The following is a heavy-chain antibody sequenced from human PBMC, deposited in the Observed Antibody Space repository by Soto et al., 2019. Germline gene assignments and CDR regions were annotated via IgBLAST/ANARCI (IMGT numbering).Heavy chain of an antibody. J-gene: IGHJ4*02. Sequence: EVQLLESGGGLVQPGGSLRLSCAASGFTFSTYAMSWVRQAPGKGLECVSDISGTGTRTYYSDSVKGRFTISRDNSKNTLYLQMDSLRAEDTAVYYCAKAAYCSGGSCYSQGAGVCFDSWGQGTLVTVSS. CDR3: AKAAYCSGGSCYSQGAGVCFDS. CDR2: ISGTGTRT. V-gene: IGHV3-23*01. CDR1: GFTFSTYA. D-gene: IGHD2-15*01.